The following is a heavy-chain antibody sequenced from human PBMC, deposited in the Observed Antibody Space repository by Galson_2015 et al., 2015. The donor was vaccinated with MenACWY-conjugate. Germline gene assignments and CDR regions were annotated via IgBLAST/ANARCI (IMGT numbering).Heavy chain of an antibody. CDR1: GFTFSNSA. V-gene: IGHV3-23*01. D-gene: IGHD3-9*01. J-gene: IGHJ5*02. CDR3: AKLRFDYDILPGYFPNWFDP. CDR2: ITGSSGTT. Sequence: SLRLSCAASGFTFSNSAMSWVRQAPGKGLEWVSAITGSSGTTYYADFVKGRFTISRDNSKSTLYLLLTALRVEDTAIYDCAKLRFDYDILPGYFPNWFDPWGQGTLVTVSS.